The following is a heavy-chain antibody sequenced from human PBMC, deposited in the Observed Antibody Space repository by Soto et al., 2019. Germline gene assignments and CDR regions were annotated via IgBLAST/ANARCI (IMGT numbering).Heavy chain of an antibody. CDR2: ISSSSSTI. J-gene: IGHJ4*02. Sequence: EVQLVESGGGLVQPGGSLRLSCAASGFTFSSYSMNWVRQAPGKGLEWVSYISSSSSTIYYADSVKGRFTISRDNAKNSLYLQMNSLRAEDTAVYYCARDHDCSGGSCYSRWVYLIVGSIDYWGQGTLVTVSS. CDR3: ARDHDCSGGSCYSRWVYLIVGSIDY. CDR1: GFTFSSYS. D-gene: IGHD2-15*01. V-gene: IGHV3-48*01.